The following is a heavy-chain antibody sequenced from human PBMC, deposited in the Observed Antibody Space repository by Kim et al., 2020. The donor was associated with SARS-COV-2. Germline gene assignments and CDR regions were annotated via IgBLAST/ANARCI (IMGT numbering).Heavy chain of an antibody. Sequence: ASVKVSCKASGYTFTSYYMHWVRQAPGQGLEWMGIINPSGGSTSYAQKFQGRVTMTRDTSTSTVYMELSSLRSEDTAVYYCARDLYIVVVVAPYGNAFDIWGQGTMVTVSS. CDR2: INPSGGST. J-gene: IGHJ3*02. CDR1: GYTFTSYY. V-gene: IGHV1-46*01. D-gene: IGHD2-15*01. CDR3: ARDLYIVVVVAPYGNAFDI.